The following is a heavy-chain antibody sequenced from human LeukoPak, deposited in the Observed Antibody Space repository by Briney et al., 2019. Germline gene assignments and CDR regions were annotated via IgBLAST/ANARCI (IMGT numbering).Heavy chain of an antibody. CDR1: GFTFTNAW. D-gene: IGHD2-15*01. J-gene: IGHJ4*02. CDR2: IYSGGST. V-gene: IGHV3-66*01. Sequence: GGSLRLSCAASGFTFTNAWMSWVRQAPGKGLEWVSVIYSGGSTYYADSVKGRFTISRDNSKNTLYLQMNSLRAEDTAVYYCARDLCSGGNCYFDYWGQGTLVTVSS. CDR3: ARDLCSGGNCYFDY.